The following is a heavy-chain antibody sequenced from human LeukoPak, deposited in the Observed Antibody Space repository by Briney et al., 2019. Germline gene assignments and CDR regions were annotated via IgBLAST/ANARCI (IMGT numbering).Heavy chain of an antibody. CDR1: GFTFSGPA. CDR2: IRSKANSYAT. J-gene: IGHJ4*02. CDR3: TRHETAMAPV. D-gene: IGHD5-18*01. Sequence: PGGSLRLSCAASGFTFSGPAMHWVRQASGKGLEWVGRIRSKANSYATAYAASVKGRFTISRDDSKNTAYLQMNSLKTEDTAVYYCTRHETAMAPVWGQGTLVTVSS. V-gene: IGHV3-73*01.